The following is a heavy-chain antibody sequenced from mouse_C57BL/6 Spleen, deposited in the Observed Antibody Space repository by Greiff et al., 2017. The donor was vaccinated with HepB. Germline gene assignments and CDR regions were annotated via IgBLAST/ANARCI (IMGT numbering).Heavy chain of an antibody. D-gene: IGHD4-1*01. V-gene: IGHV1-82*01. Sequence: VQLQQSGPELVKPGASVKISCKASGYAFSSSWMNWVKQRPGKGLEWIGRIYPGDGDTNYNGKFKGKATMTADKSSSTAYMQLSSLTSEDSAVYFCARELGRDYAMDYWGQGTSVTVSS. CDR1: GYAFSSSW. CDR2: IYPGDGDT. CDR3: ARELGRDYAMDY. J-gene: IGHJ4*01.